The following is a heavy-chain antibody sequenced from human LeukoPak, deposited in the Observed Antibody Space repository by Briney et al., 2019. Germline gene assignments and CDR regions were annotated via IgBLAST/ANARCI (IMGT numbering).Heavy chain of an antibody. CDR3: ARGGSYLSAFDI. CDR1: GFTVSSNY. J-gene: IGHJ3*02. CDR2: IYSGGST. V-gene: IGHV3-53*01. D-gene: IGHD1-26*01. Sequence: PGGSLRLSCAASGFTVSSNYMSWVRQAPGKGLEWVSIIYSGGSTFYADSVKGRFTISRDNSKNTLYLQMNSLRAEDTTVYYCARGGSYLSAFDIWGQGTMVTVSS.